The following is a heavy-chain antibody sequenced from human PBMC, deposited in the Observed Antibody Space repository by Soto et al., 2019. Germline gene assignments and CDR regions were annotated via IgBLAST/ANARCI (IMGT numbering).Heavy chain of an antibody. V-gene: IGHV3-30*03. D-gene: IGHD3-10*01. CDR1: GFPFTTYG. CDR2: ISYDASNT. CDR3: VGGQYYFDY. Sequence: QVQLVESGGGVVQPGRSLRLSCAASGFPFTTYGMHWVREGPGKGLEWVAVISYDASNTYYADSVKGRFTISRDNSKNTLYLQMNSLRPEDTALYYCVGGQYYFDYRGQGTLVTVSS. J-gene: IGHJ4*02.